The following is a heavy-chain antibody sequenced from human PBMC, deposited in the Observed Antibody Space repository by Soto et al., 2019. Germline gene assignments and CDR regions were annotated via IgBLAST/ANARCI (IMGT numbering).Heavy chain of an antibody. V-gene: IGHV3-23*01. CDR2: MSGSGGST. CDR3: AKDPVPSVVAAINAFDI. D-gene: IGHD2-15*01. CDR1: GFTFSSYA. J-gene: IGHJ3*02. Sequence: EVQLLESGGGLVQPGGSLRLSCAASGFTFSSYAMSWVRQAPGKGLEWVSAMSGSGGSTYYADSVKGRFTISRHNSKNTLYLQMNSLRAEDTAVYYCAKDPVPSVVAAINAFDIWGQGTMVTVSS.